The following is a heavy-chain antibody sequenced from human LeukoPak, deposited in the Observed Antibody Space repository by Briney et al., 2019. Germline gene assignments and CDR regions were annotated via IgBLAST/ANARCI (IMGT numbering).Heavy chain of an antibody. CDR1: GFTFSGYS. Sequence: GGSLRLSCAASGFTFSGYSMNWVRQAPGKGLEWVSYISSSSNTIYYADSVKGRFTVSRDNAKNSLYLQMNSLRDEDTAVYYCARRHGSSWADFDYWGQGTLVTVSS. J-gene: IGHJ4*02. V-gene: IGHV3-48*02. CDR2: ISSSSNTI. D-gene: IGHD6-6*01. CDR3: ARRHGSSWADFDY.